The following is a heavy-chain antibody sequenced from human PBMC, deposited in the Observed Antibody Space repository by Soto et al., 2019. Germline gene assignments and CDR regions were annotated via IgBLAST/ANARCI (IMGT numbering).Heavy chain of an antibody. CDR1: GGSITRGPSS. CDR3: ARHGGYYFDY. CDR2: ISHSGST. J-gene: IGHJ4*02. D-gene: IGHD3-16*01. V-gene: IGHV4-30-2*01. Sequence: SETLSLTCSVSGGSITRGPSSWNWVRQPPGKGLEWIAYISHSGSTVYNPSLESRVTISVDSSKNQFSLKLSSVTAADTAVYYCARHGGYYFDYWGQGTLVTVSS.